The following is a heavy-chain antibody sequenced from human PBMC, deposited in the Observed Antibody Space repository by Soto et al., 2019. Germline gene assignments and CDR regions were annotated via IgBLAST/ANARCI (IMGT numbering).Heavy chain of an antibody. D-gene: IGHD3-16*01. CDR3: AKDRGRTPYYFDY. CDR1: GFTFSSYA. J-gene: IGHJ4*02. V-gene: IGHV3-23*01. CDR2: ISGSGGST. Sequence: EGQLLESGGGLVQPGGSLRLSCAASGFTFSSYAMSWVRQATGKGLEWVSAISGSGGSTYYADSVKGRFTISRDNSKNTLYLQMNSLRAEDTAVYYCAKDRGRTPYYFDYWGQGTLVTVSS.